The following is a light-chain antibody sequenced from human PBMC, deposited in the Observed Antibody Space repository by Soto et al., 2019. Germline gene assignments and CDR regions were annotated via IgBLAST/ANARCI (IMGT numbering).Light chain of an antibody. Sequence: QSVLTQPPSVSAAPRQRVTISCSGSSSNIGNNAVNWYQQLPGKAPKLLIYYDDLLPSGVSDRFSGSKSGTSASLAINGLQSEDEADYYCAAWDDSLNGYVFGTGTKLTVL. CDR1: SSNIGNNA. CDR2: YDD. CDR3: AAWDDSLNGYV. J-gene: IGLJ1*01. V-gene: IGLV1-36*01.